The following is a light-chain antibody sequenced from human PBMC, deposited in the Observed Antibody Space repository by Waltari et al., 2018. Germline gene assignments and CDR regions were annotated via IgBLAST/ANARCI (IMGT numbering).Light chain of an antibody. CDR1: SADVAIYNL. V-gene: IGLV2-23*01. CDR3: CSYAGSSTFV. CDR2: ETT. J-gene: IGLJ1*01. Sequence: QSALTQPASVSASPGQSIPISCPGTSADVAIYNLVSWYQQHPGKAHQLLIYETTKRPSGVSDRFSGSKSGNTSYLTVSGLQAEDESDYYCCSYAGSSTFVFGSGTRVTV.